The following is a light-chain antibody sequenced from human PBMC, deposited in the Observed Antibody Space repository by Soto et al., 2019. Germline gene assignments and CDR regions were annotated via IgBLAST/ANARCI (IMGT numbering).Light chain of an antibody. CDR1: QDIGTW. V-gene: IGKV1-12*01. CDR2: VAS. Sequence: DIQLTQSPSSVSASVGDRVTITCRASQDIGTWLAGYQQKPGKAPKLLTYVASNLQSGVPSRFSGAGSGADFNLTITTLQPDDFATYHWQQADSFPFAIGPGSKVDFK. J-gene: IGKJ3*01. CDR3: QQADSFPFA.